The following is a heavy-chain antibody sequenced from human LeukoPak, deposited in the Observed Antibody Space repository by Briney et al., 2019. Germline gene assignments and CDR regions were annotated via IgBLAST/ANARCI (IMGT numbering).Heavy chain of an antibody. CDR2: INQDGSVK. D-gene: IGHD6-13*01. CDR1: GFTFSRYW. CDR3: ARIGYSSSSLDY. V-gene: IGHV3-7*01. Sequence: GGSLRLSCAASGFTFSRYWMTWVRQAPGKGLEWVANINQDGSVKYYVDSVKGRFTISRDSAKNLVYLQMDSLRAEDTAVYYCARIGYSSSSLDYWGQGTLVTVSS. J-gene: IGHJ4*02.